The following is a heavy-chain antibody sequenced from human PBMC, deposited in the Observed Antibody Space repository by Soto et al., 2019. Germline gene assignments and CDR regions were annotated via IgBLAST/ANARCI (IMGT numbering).Heavy chain of an antibody. CDR3: ARFADTAMVSFFFYGMDV. J-gene: IGHJ6*02. D-gene: IGHD5-18*01. CDR2: ISSSSSYT. CDR1: GFTFSDYY. Sequence: SGGSLRLSCAASGFTFSDYYMSWIRQAPGKGLEWVSYISSSSSYTNYADSVKGRFTISRDNSKNSLYLQMNSLRAEDTAVYYCARFADTAMVSFFFYGMDVWGQGTTVTVSS. V-gene: IGHV3-11*06.